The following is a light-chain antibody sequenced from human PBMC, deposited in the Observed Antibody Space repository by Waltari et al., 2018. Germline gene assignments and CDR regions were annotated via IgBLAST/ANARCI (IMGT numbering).Light chain of an antibody. CDR2: DDY. Sequence: SYLLTQPPSVSVAPGKTARITCGGNKIASKRVHWYQQRPGQAPVLVVNDDYDRPSGIPERFSGSKSGNTATLTISGVEAGDEADYSCQVWDGSSDHYVFGTGTKVTVL. CDR1: KIASKR. V-gene: IGLV3-21*03. J-gene: IGLJ1*01. CDR3: QVWDGSSDHYV.